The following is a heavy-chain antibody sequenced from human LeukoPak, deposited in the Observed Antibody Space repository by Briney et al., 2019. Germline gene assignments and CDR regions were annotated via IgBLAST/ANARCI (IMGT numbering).Heavy chain of an antibody. J-gene: IGHJ4*02. CDR2: IIPIFGTA. V-gene: IGHV1-69*01. CDR3: ARGYYYDSSGYFPDDY. Sequence: GASVTVSCKASGGTFSSYAISWVRQAPGQGLEWMGGIIPIFGTASYAQKFQGRVAITADESTSTAYMELSSLRSEDTAVYYCARGYYYDSSGYFPDDYWGQGTLVTVSS. CDR1: GGTFSSYA. D-gene: IGHD3-22*01.